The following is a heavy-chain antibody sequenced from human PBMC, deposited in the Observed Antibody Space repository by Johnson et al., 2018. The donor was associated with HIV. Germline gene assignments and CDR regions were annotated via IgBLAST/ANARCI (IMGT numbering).Heavy chain of an antibody. J-gene: IGHJ3*02. CDR3: ARDIVGAPDAFDI. D-gene: IGHD1-26*01. V-gene: IGHV3-30*04. Sequence: QVQLVESGGGVVQPGRSLRLSCAASVFTFSSYTMHWVRQAPGKGLEWVAVISYDGSNKYYADSVKGRITISRDNSKNTLYVQMNSLRAEDTAVYYCARDIVGAPDAFDIWGQGTMVTVSS. CDR1: VFTFSSYT. CDR2: ISYDGSNK.